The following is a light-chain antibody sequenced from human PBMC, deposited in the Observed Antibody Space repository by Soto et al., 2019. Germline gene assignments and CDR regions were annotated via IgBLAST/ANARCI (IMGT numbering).Light chain of an antibody. V-gene: IGLV1-44*01. CDR2: TNN. CDR1: TSNIGSNT. CDR3: AAWDDSLNGQV. J-gene: IGLJ3*02. Sequence: QSVLTQPPSASGTPGQRITISCSGSTSNIGSNTVNWYQQLPGTGPKLLIQTNNERPSGVPDRFSGSKSGTSVSLAISGLRSEDEATYYCAAWDDSLNGQVLGGGTKLTVL.